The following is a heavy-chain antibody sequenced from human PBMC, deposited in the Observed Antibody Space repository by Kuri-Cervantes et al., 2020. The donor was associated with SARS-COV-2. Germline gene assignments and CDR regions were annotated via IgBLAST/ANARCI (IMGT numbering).Heavy chain of an antibody. CDR3: AKDRVPAAIQYYYYGMAV. Sequence: GESLKISCAASGFTLSSYVMHWVRQAPGKGLEWVAVISYDGSNKYYADSVKGRFTISRDNSKNTLYLQMNSLRAEDTAAYYCAKDRVPAAIQYYYYGMAVWGQGNRVNCSS. CDR2: ISYDGSNK. V-gene: IGHV3-30-3*01. J-gene: IGHJ6*01. D-gene: IGHD2-2*02. CDR1: GFTLSSYV.